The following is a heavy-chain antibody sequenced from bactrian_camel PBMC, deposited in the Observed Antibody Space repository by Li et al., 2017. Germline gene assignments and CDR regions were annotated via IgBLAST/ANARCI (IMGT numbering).Heavy chain of an antibody. V-gene: IGHV3S1*01. Sequence: HVQLVESGGGLVQPGGSLRLSCVASGLRFSSYMMSWVRQTPGKGLEWVSGIHSGGSTYYSDSVKGRFTISGDNAKNTLYLQLNSLKTEDTAMYYCATDLSDWTPIQALRLMTREDFAYWGQGTQVTVS. J-gene: IGHJ6*01. CDR3: ATDLSDWTPIQALRLMTREDFAY. CDR1: GLRFSSYM. D-gene: IGHD3*01. CDR2: IHSGGST.